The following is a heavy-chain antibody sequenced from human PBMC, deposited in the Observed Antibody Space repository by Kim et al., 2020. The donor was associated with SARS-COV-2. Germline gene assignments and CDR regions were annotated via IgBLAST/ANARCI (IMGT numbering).Heavy chain of an antibody. CDR3: ATERGIYGSGSYGLFDY. J-gene: IGHJ4*02. D-gene: IGHD3-10*01. Sequence: AXVKVSCKASGYTFTGYYMHWVRQAPGQXLXWMGWINPNSGGTNYAQKFQGRVTMTRDTSISTAYMELSRLRSDDTAVYYCATERGIYGSGSYGLFDYWGQXXXVTVSS. CDR1: GYTFTGYY. V-gene: IGHV1-2*02. CDR2: INPNSGGT.